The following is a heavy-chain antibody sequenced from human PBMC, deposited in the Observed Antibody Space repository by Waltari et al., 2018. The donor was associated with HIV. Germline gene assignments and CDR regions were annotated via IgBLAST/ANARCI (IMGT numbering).Heavy chain of an antibody. J-gene: IGHJ4*02. CDR1: GYSISTGYY. CDR2: IYHSGST. D-gene: IGHD3-3*01. CDR3: ARDQILRFLEWAFDY. V-gene: IGHV4-38-2*02. Sequence: QVQLQESGPGLVKPSETLSLTCAVSGYSISTGYYLGWIRQPPGKGLEWIGSIYHSGSTYYNPSLRSRVAISVDTSKNQFSLNLNSVTAADTAVYYCARDQILRFLEWAFDYWGQGILVTVS.